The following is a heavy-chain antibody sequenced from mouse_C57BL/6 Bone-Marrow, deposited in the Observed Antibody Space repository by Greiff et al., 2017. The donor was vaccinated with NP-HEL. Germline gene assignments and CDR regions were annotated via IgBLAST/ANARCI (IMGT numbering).Heavy chain of an antibody. CDR1: GFSLTSYG. Sequence: QVQLQQSGPGLVQPSQSLSITCTVSGFSLTSYGVHWVRQSPEKGLEWLGVIWSGGSTDYNAAFISRLSISKDNSKSQVFFKMNSLQADDTAIYYCARKNGSSYGWFAYWGQGTLVTVSA. CDR2: IWSGGST. J-gene: IGHJ3*01. CDR3: ARKNGSSYGWFAY. V-gene: IGHV2-2*01. D-gene: IGHD1-1*01.